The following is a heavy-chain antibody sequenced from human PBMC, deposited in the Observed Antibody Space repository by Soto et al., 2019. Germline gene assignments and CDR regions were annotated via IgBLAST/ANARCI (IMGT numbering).Heavy chain of an antibody. V-gene: IGHV1-46*01. CDR1: GYTFTSYY. D-gene: IGHD4-17*01. J-gene: IGHJ4*02. CDR2: INPSGGST. Sequence: GASVKVSCKASGYTFTSYYMHWVRQAPGQGLERMGIINPSGGSTSYAQKFQGRVTMTRDTSTSTVYMELSSLRSEDTAVYYCAGSTVTTSLADCWGQGTLVTVSS. CDR3: AGSTVTTSLADC.